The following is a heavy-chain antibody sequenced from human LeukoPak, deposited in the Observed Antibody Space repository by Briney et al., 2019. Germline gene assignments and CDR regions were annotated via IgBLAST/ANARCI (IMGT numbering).Heavy chain of an antibody. J-gene: IGHJ5*02. Sequence: PTASVRVSCKASGYTFINYYMHWVRQAPGQGLEWMGWINPSSGDTKYAQKFQGRVTMTRDTSINTVYMEVIRPRSDDTAIYYCARDFYGDSSGRFDPWGQGTLVTVSS. CDR3: ARDFYGDSSGRFDP. V-gene: IGHV1-2*02. D-gene: IGHD4-17*01. CDR1: GYTFINYY. CDR2: INPSSGDT.